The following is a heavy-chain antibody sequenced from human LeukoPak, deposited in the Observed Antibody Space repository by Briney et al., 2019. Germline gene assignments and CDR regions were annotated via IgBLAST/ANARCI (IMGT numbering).Heavy chain of an antibody. D-gene: IGHD2-21*02. CDR3: ARASCGGDCYSYFDY. Sequence: GGSLRLSCAASGFTFSSYSMNWVRQAPGKGLEWVSSISSSSSYIYYADSVKGRFTISRDNAKNSLYLQMNSLRAGDTAVYYCARASCGGDCYSYFDYWGQGTLVTVSS. V-gene: IGHV3-21*01. CDR2: ISSSSSYI. CDR1: GFTFSSYS. J-gene: IGHJ4*02.